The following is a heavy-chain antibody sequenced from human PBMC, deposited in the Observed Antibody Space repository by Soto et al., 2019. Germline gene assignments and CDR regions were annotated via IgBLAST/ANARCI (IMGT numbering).Heavy chain of an antibody. CDR3: ARAFTPYDILTGYSA. Sequence: GGSLRLSCAASGFTFSNYPMHWVRQAPGKGLEWVAVISYDGSNKYYADSVKGRFTISKDNSNNTLYLQMNSLRADDTAMYYCARAFTPYDILTGYSAWGQGT. CDR1: GFTFSNYP. J-gene: IGHJ5*02. V-gene: IGHV3-30-3*01. CDR2: ISYDGSNK. D-gene: IGHD3-9*01.